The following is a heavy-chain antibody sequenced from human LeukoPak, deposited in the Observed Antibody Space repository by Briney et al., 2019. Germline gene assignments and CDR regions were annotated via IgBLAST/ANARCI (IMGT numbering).Heavy chain of an antibody. CDR2: IRSSSTTI. CDR3: ARAKRNGFDI. CDR1: GFTFSNYS. Sequence: GSLRLSCEASGFTFSNYSMNWVRQAPGKGLEWVSYIRSSSTTIYYADSVKGRFTISRDNAKNSLYLQMNSLRAEDTAVYYCARAKRNGFDIWGQGTMVTVSS. V-gene: IGHV3-48*01. J-gene: IGHJ3*02.